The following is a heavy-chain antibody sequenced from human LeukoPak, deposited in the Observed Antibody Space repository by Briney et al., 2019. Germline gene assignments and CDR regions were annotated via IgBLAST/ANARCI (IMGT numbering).Heavy chain of an antibody. V-gene: IGHV3-7*03. CDR2: IKEDGSET. CDR1: GFTFSSYW. CDR3: EAYGSV. Sequence: PGGSLRLSCAASGFTFSSYWMNWARQAPGKGLEWVANIKEDGSETYYVDSVKGRFTISRDNDKNTLYLQMNSLRAEDTAVYYCEAYGSVWGQGTLVIVSS. J-gene: IGHJ4*02. D-gene: IGHD3-10*01.